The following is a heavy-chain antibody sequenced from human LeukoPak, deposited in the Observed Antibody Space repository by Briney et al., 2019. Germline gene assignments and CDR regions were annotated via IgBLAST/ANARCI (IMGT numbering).Heavy chain of an antibody. CDR3: AKEGGSSGWYYYYYGMDV. Sequence: RGSLRLSCAASGFTFGSYGMHWVRQAPGKGLEWVAVISYDGTNKYYADSVKGRFTISRDNSKNTLYLQMNSLRAEDTAVYYCAKEGGSSGWYYYYYGMDVWGQGTTVTVSS. CDR1: GFTFGSYG. CDR2: ISYDGTNK. V-gene: IGHV3-30*18. J-gene: IGHJ6*02. D-gene: IGHD6-19*01.